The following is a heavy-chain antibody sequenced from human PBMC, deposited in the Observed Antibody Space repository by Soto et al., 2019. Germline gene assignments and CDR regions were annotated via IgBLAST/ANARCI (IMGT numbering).Heavy chain of an antibody. CDR1: GFTFSSYR. Sequence: PGGSLRLSCVASGFTFSSYRLHWVRQGLGKWLVWVSRINTDGSNTIYADSVKCRFTLSRDNAKNTLYLQMNSLRAEDTAVYYCARDRYGGFDYWGQGTPVTVS. J-gene: IGHJ4*02. V-gene: IGHV3-74*01. CDR2: INTDGSNT. D-gene: IGHD4-17*01. CDR3: ARDRYGGFDY.